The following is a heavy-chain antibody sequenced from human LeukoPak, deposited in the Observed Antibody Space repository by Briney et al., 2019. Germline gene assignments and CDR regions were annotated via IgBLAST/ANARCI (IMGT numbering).Heavy chain of an antibody. CDR3: ARGQDIVVVPAAIYYYYYMDV. CDR2: INHSGST. Sequence: SETLSLTCAVYGGSFSGYYWSWIRQPPGKGLEWIGEINHSGSTNYNPSLKSRVTISVDTSKNQFSLKLSSVTAADTAVYYCARGQDIVVVPAAIYYYYYMDVWGKGTTVTVSS. CDR1: GGSFSGYY. V-gene: IGHV4-34*01. J-gene: IGHJ6*03. D-gene: IGHD2-2*01.